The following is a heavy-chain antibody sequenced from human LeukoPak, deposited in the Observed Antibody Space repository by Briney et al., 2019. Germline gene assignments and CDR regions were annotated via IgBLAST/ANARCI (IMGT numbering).Heavy chain of an antibody. CDR1: GDSVSSNSAA. CDR3: ARRTNSGLRGAFDY. Sequence: SQTLSLTCAISGDSVSSNSAAWNWIRQSPSRGLEWLGRTYYRSKWYNDYAVSVKSRITINPDTSKNQFSLQLSSVTAADTAVYYCARRTNSGLRGAFDYWGQGTLVTVSS. J-gene: IGHJ4*02. V-gene: IGHV6-1*01. CDR2: TYYRSKWYN. D-gene: IGHD5-12*01.